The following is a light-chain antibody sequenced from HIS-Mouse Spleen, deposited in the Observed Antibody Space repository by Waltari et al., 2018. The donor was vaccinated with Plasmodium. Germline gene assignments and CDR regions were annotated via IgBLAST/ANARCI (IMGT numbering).Light chain of an antibody. CDR2: DAS. J-gene: IGKJ1*01. Sequence: DIQMTQSPSSLSASVGDRVTITCQASQDISNYLNWYQQKPGKAPKLLIYDASNLETGVPSRFSGSGSGTDFTFTISSLQPEDIATYYCQQLNSYPRTFGQGTKVEIK. CDR3: QQLNSYPRT. CDR1: QDISNY. V-gene: IGKV1-33*01.